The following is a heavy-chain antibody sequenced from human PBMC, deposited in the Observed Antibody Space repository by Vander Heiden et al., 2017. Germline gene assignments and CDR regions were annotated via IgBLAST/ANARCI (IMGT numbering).Heavy chain of an antibody. D-gene: IGHD3-10*01. J-gene: IGHJ5*02. CDR1: GITVSSYS. Sequence: EVQLVESGGGRVKPGGSLRLSCAASGITVSSYSFNWVRQAPGKGLDWVSSISSSSSYLDYADSVKGRFTISRDNAKNSLYLQMNSLRAEDTAVYYCARDKDPYYYGSGKGWFDPWGQGTLVTVSS. V-gene: IGHV3-21*01. CDR2: ISSSSSYL. CDR3: ARDKDPYYYGSGKGWFDP.